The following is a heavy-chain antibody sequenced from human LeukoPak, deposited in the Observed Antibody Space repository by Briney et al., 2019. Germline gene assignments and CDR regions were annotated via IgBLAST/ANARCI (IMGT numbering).Heavy chain of an antibody. J-gene: IGHJ4*02. CDR1: GFTFSNYA. D-gene: IGHD2/OR15-2a*01. Sequence: GGSLRLSCAASGFTFSNYAMNWVRQAPGKGLEWVSIISSSGSDTYYADSVKGRFTIARDNPQNTLYLQMNILRADDTAIYYCARQGEGTTDYWGQGTLVTVSS. CDR3: ARQGEGTTDY. V-gene: IGHV3-23*01. CDR2: ISSSGSDT.